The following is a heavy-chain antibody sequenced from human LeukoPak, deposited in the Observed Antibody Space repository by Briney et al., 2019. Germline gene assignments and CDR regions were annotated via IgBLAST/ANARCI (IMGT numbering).Heavy chain of an antibody. Sequence: ETLSLTCTVSGGSISNYYWSWIRQPPGKGLEWIGYIYYTGSTKYNPSLKSRVTLSVDSSKTQFSLKLNSVTAADTAVYYCAKSPSWGSGLDAFDIWRQGTMVTVSS. CDR1: GGSISNYY. D-gene: IGHD7-27*01. CDR3: AKSPSWGSGLDAFDI. CDR2: IYYTGST. V-gene: IGHV4-59*01. J-gene: IGHJ3*02.